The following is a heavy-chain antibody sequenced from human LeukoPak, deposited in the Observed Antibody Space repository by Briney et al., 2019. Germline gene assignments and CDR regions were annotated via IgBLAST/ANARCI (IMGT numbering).Heavy chain of an antibody. Sequence: SGPTLVNPTQTLTLTCTFSGFSLSTSGICVSWIRQPPGKALEWLALIRWDDNKYYSTSLKTRLTISKDTSKNQVVLTMTNMDPVDTATYYCARMMYGDFVDYFDYWGQGTLVTVSS. D-gene: IGHD4-17*01. CDR2: IRWDDNK. CDR3: ARMMYGDFVDYFDY. CDR1: GFSLSTSGIC. V-gene: IGHV2-70*01. J-gene: IGHJ4*02.